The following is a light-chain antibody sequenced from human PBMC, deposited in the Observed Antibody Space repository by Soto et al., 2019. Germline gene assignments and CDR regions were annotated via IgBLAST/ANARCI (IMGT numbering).Light chain of an antibody. J-gene: IGKJ1*01. CDR3: DHRQTSPRT. CDR1: QYINTR. Sequence: LTQARAKLRSRRGPKLRHTCRASQYINTRLAWYQHRPGQSPRLLIYQTSLRAAGIPARFSASGSGTDYTLTLRYVQPEYIALSYCDHRQTSPRTVGQGTKVDIK. V-gene: IGKV3-11*01. CDR2: QTS.